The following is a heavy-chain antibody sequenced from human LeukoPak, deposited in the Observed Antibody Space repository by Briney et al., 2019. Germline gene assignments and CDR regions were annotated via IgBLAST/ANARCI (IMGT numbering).Heavy chain of an antibody. D-gene: IGHD6-13*01. Sequence: GGSLRLSCAASGLTVSSNYMSWVRQAPGKGLEWVSVIYSGGSTYYADSVKGRFTISRDNSKNTLYLQMNSLRAEDTAVYYCARAPGIAAAGTPYFDYWGQGTLVTVSS. J-gene: IGHJ4*02. V-gene: IGHV3-53*01. CDR1: GLTVSSNY. CDR3: ARAPGIAAAGTPYFDY. CDR2: IYSGGST.